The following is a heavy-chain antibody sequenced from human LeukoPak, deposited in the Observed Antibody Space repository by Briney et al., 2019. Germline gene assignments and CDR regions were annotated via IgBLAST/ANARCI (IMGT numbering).Heavy chain of an antibody. CDR3: ARGSIAAAGTDY. J-gene: IGHJ4*02. CDR1: GGTFCSYA. D-gene: IGHD6-13*01. V-gene: IGHV1-69*13. CDR2: IIPIFGTA. Sequence: ASVKVSCKASGGTFCSYAISWVRQAPGQGLEWMGGIIPIFGTANYAQKFQGRVTITADESTSTAYMELSSLRSEDTAVYYCARGSIAAAGTDYWGQGTLVTVSS.